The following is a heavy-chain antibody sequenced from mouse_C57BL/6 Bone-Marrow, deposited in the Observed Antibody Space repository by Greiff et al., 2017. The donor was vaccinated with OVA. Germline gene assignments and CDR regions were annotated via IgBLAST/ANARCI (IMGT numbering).Heavy chain of an antibody. Sequence: EVQLQQSGGGLVQPGGSMKLSCVASGFTFSNYWMNWVRQSPEKGLEWVAQIRLKSDNYATHYAESVKGRFTISRDDSKSSVYLQMNNLRAEDTGIYYCTVWFLLYYAMDYWGQGTSVTVSS. J-gene: IGHJ4*01. CDR2: IRLKSDNYAT. CDR3: TVWFLLYYAMDY. CDR1: GFTFSNYW. D-gene: IGHD2-2*01. V-gene: IGHV6-3*01.